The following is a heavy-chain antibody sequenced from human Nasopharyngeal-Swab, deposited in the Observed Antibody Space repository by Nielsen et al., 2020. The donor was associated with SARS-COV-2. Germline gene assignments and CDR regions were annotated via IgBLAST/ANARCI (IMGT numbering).Heavy chain of an antibody. D-gene: IGHD5-12*01. Sequence: SLKISCAASGFTFDDYAMHWVRQAPGKGLEWVSGISWNSGSIGYADSVKGRFTISRDNSKNTLYLQMNSLRAEDTAVYYCAKDPLYSGYDLRYYFDYWGQGTLVTVSS. CDR2: ISWNSGSI. J-gene: IGHJ4*02. CDR3: AKDPLYSGYDLRYYFDY. V-gene: IGHV3-9*01. CDR1: GFTFDDYA.